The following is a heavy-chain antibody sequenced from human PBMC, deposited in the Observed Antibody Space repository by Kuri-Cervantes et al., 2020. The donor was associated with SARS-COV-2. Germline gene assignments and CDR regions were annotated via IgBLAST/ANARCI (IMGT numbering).Heavy chain of an antibody. CDR2: INPSGGST. Sequence: ASVKVSCKASGYTFTSYDINWVRQATGQGLEWMGIINPSGGSTSYAQKFQGRVTMTRDTSTSTVYMELSSLRSEDTAVYYCARDNPGEVRYFDWFRGSYYYYGMDVWGQGTTVTVSS. V-gene: IGHV1-46*01. D-gene: IGHD3-9*01. CDR1: GYTFTSYD. J-gene: IGHJ6*02. CDR3: ARDNPGEVRYFDWFRGSYYYYGMDV.